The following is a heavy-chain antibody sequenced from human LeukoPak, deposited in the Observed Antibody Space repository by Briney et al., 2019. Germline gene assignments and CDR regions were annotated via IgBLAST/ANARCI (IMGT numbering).Heavy chain of an antibody. CDR1: GGTFSSYA. J-gene: IGHJ6*04. D-gene: IGHD7-27*01. CDR3: ASHTGDSFRRYYYYGMDV. CDR2: IIPIFGTA. V-gene: IGHV1-69*13. Sequence: ASVKVSCKASGGTFSSYAISWVRQAPGQGLEWMGGIIPIFGTANYAQKFQGRVTITADESTSTAYMELSSLRSEDTAVHYCASHTGDSFRRYYYYGMDVWGKGTTVTVSS.